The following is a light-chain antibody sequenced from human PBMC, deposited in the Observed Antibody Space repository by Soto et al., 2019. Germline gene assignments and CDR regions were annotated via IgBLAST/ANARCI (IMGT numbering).Light chain of an antibody. Sequence: EIMMTQSPATLSVSPGERATLSCRASQSLRSDLAWYQQKPGQAPRLLIYGASTRATGFPARFSGSGSGTEFTLTISSLQSEDFAVYYCQQYNGWPITFGQGTRLEI. CDR3: QQYNGWPIT. CDR1: QSLRSD. J-gene: IGKJ5*01. CDR2: GAS. V-gene: IGKV3-15*01.